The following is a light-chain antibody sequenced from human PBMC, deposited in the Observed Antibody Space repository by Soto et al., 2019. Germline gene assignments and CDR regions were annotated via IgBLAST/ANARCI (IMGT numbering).Light chain of an antibody. J-gene: IGLJ2*01. V-gene: IGLV2-14*01. CDR3: TSWTTSTTMK. CDR1: SSDVGAYNY. CDR2: DVN. Sequence: QSALTQPASVSGSPGQSITISCTGTSSDVGAYNYVSWYHQHPGKAPKLMMYDVNSRPSGVSNRFSGSKSGNTASLTISARQAEDEADYYCTSWTTSTTMKFGGGTQLTVL.